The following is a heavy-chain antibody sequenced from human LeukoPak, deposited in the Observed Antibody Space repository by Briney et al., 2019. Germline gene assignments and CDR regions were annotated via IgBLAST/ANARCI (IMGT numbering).Heavy chain of an antibody. CDR1: GYTFTSYG. Sequence: ASVKVSCKASGYTFTSYGISWVRQAPGQGLEWMGWISTYNGNTNYAQKLQGRVTMTTDTSTSTAYMELRSLRSDDTAVYYCAREYAVYSSSWYNWFDPWGQGTLVTVSS. CDR3: AREYAVYSSSWYNWFDP. D-gene: IGHD6-13*01. V-gene: IGHV1-18*01. CDR2: ISTYNGNT. J-gene: IGHJ5*02.